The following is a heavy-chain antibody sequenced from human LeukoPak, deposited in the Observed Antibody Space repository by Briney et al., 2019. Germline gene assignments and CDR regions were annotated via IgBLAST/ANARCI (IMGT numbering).Heavy chain of an antibody. V-gene: IGHV1-69*06. CDR3: ARDIEGSGGYCSGGSCFYGMDV. Sequence: GPSVKVSYKASGGTFSSCAISWVRQAPGQGLEWMGGIIPIFGTANYAQKFQGRVTITADKSTSTAYMELSSLRSEDTAVYYCARDIEGSGGYCSGGSCFYGMDVWGKGTTVTVSS. CDR1: GGTFSSCA. J-gene: IGHJ6*04. D-gene: IGHD2-15*01. CDR2: IIPIFGTA.